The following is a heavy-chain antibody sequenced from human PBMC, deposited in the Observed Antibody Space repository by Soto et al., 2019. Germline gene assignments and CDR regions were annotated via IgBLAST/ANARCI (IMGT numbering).Heavy chain of an antibody. V-gene: IGHV3-48*03. CDR2: ISSSGSTI. Sequence: WGSLRLSCAASGFTFSSYEMNWVRQAPGKGLEWVSYISSSGSTIYYADSVKGRFTISRDNAKNSLYLQMNSLRAEDTAVYYCARDPGVVAAAGYYFDYWGQGTLVTVSS. CDR3: ARDPGVVAAAGYYFDY. D-gene: IGHD6-13*01. CDR1: GFTFSSYE. J-gene: IGHJ4*02.